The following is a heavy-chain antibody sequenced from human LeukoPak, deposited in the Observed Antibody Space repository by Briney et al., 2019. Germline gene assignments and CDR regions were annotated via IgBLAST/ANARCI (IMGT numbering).Heavy chain of an antibody. V-gene: IGHV1-2*02. CDR1: GYTFTSYY. CDR3: ARDVSGYDPYDAFDI. CDR2: INPNSGGT. J-gene: IGHJ3*02. D-gene: IGHD5-12*01. Sequence: ASVKVSCKASGYTFTSYYMHWVRQAPGQGLEWMGWINPNSGGTNYAQKFQGRVTMTRDTSISTAYMELSRLRSDDTAVYYCARDVSGYDPYDAFDIWGQGTMVTVSS.